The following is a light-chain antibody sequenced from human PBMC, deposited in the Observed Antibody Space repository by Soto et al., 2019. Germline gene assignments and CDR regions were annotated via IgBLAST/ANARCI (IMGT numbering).Light chain of an antibody. V-gene: IGKV3-20*01. J-gene: IGKJ2*01. CDR1: QSVSSSY. CDR3: QQYGSSQYT. Sequence: EIVLTQSPGTLSLSPGERATLSCRASQSVSSSYLAWYQQKPGQAPRLLIYGASSRATGIPDRFSGSGSGTDFTLTISRLEPADFAMYYCQQYGSSQYTFGQGTKLEIK. CDR2: GAS.